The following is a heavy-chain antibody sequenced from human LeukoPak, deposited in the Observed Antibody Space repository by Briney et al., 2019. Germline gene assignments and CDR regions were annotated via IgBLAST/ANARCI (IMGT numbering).Heavy chain of an antibody. D-gene: IGHD1-1*01. CDR2: ISPDGTTT. J-gene: IGHJ4*02. Sequence: PGGSLRLSVAASGFPFSRDSMPWVRQSPGRGLGWLSRISPDGTTTNYADTVKGRFSISRDNAKNTLYLQMNSLRDEDTAVYYCASDVAYKFDYWGQGTLVTFSS. V-gene: IGHV3-74*01. CDR1: GFPFSRDS. CDR3: ASDVAYKFDY.